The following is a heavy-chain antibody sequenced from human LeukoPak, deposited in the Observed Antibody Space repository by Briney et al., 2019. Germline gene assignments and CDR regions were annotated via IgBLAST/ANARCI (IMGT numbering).Heavy chain of an antibody. Sequence: ASVKVSCKASGYTFTSYGISWVRQAPGQGLEWMGWISAYNGNTNYAQKFQGRVTITADESTSTAYMELSSLRSEDTAVYYCASPHGDYSNYAWFDPWGQGTLVTVSS. D-gene: IGHD4-11*01. CDR3: ASPHGDYSNYAWFDP. V-gene: IGHV1-18*01. CDR2: ISAYNGNT. CDR1: GYTFTSYG. J-gene: IGHJ5*02.